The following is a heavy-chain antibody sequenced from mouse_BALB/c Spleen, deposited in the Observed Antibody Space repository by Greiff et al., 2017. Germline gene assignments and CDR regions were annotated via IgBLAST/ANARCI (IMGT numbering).Heavy chain of an antibody. CDR3: AVYYYCSSRFAY. D-gene: IGHD1-1*01. J-gene: IGHJ3*01. CDR1: GYTFSSYW. V-gene: IGHV1-9*01. CDR2: IFPGCGST. Sequence: VPLQQSGAGLLKPGASVKISCKATGYTFSSYWIEWVKLRPGHGIEWIGEIFPGCGSTNDNEKFKGKATFTADTSSRTAYMQLSSLTYEDAAVYYCAVYYYCSSRFAYWGQGTLVTVSA.